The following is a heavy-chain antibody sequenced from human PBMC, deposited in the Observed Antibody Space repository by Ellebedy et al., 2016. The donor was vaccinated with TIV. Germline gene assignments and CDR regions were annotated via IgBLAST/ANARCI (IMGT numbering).Heavy chain of an antibody. CDR1: GFTFSNYW. CDR2: INIDGSGT. J-gene: IGHJ4*02. D-gene: IGHD3-10*01. V-gene: IGHV3-74*01. CDR3: ATDQAGGAGIEN. Sequence: GESLKISCAASGFTFSNYWLHWVRQAPGKGLVWVSQINIDGSGTNYADSVKGRFSISRDNAKSTLYLQMNTLRAEDTAVYYCATDQAGGAGIENWGQGTLVTVSS.